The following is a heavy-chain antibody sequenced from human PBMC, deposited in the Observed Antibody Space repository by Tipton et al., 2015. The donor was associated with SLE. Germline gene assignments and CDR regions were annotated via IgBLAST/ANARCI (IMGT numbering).Heavy chain of an antibody. CDR3: ARLGYSSGEFDP. J-gene: IGHJ5*02. V-gene: IGHV4-39*07. Sequence: TLSLTCTVSGGSISSSSYYWGWIRQPPGRGLEWIGSIYYSGGTYYNPSLKSRVTISVDTSKNQFSLKLSSVTAADTAVYYCARLGYSSGEFDPWGQGTLVTVSS. D-gene: IGHD6-19*01. CDR2: IYYSGGT. CDR1: GGSISSSSYY.